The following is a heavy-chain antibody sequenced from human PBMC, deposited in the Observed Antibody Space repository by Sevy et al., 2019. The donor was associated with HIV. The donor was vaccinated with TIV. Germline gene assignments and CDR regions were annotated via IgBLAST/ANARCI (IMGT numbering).Heavy chain of an antibody. CDR1: GFTFSSYA. V-gene: IGHV3-30-3*01. D-gene: IGHD3-9*01. CDR2: ISSDGSNK. J-gene: IGHJ6*02. CDR3: ARREGARYFDWLLGYYYYGMDV. Sequence: GGSLRLSCAASGFTFSSYAMHWVRQAPGKGLEWVAVISSDGSNKYYSDSVKGRFTISRDNSKNTLYLQMNSLRAEDTAVYYCARREGARYFDWLLGYYYYGMDVWGQGTTVTVSS.